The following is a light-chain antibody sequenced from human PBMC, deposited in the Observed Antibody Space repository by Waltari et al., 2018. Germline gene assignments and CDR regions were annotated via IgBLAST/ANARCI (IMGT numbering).Light chain of an antibody. V-gene: IGKV1-5*03. CDR3: QQYNSYLYT. CDR1: QSISGL. J-gene: IGKJ2*01. Sequence: TGRARQSISGLLAWYQQKPGKSPKLLIYKASSLESRVTSRFSGSGSGTEFALTISSLQPDDFATYYCQQYNSYLYTFGQGTKLEIK. CDR2: KAS.